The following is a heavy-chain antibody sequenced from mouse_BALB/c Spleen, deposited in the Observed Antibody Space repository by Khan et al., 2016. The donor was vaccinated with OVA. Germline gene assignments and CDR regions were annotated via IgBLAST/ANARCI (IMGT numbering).Heavy chain of an antibody. Sequence: VQLKESGAELVRPGALIKLSCKASGFNIKDYYMHWVKQRPEQGLEWIGWIDPENGNTIYDPKFQGKASIIADTSSNTAYLQLSSLTSEDTAVYYCARDGYSPWFAYWGQGTLGTVSA. CDR3: ARDGYSPWFAY. CDR2: IDPENGNT. V-gene: IGHV14-1*02. CDR1: GFNIKDYY. D-gene: IGHD2-3*01. J-gene: IGHJ3*01.